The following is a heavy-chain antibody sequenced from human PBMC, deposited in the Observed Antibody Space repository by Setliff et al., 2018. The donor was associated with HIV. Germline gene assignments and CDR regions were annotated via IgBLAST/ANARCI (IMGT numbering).Heavy chain of an antibody. D-gene: IGHD6-25*01. CDR3: ARSLIRLRADFDY. CDR2: IKQDGSEK. Sequence: PGGSLRLSCAASGFTFSRYWMSWVRQAPGKGLEWVANIKQDGSEKYYVDSVKGRFTISRDNAKNSLYLQMNSLRDEDTAVYYCARSLIRLRADFDYWGQGTLVTVSS. V-gene: IGHV3-7*01. J-gene: IGHJ4*02. CDR1: GFTFSRYW.